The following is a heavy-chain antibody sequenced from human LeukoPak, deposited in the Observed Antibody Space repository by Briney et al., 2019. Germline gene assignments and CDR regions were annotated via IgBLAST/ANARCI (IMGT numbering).Heavy chain of an antibody. CDR3: ARGEYNYFDY. CDR2: INAYNDHT. V-gene: IGHV1-18*01. J-gene: IGHJ4*02. Sequence: SVQVSRQACGCTLTRYVITGVGPAAGRGLAWVGWINAYNDHTNHVQNLQGRATKTTDTSTSTAYMELRSLRSDDTAVYYCARGEYNYFDYWGQGTLVTVSS. CDR1: GCTLTRYV. D-gene: IGHD2/OR15-2a*01.